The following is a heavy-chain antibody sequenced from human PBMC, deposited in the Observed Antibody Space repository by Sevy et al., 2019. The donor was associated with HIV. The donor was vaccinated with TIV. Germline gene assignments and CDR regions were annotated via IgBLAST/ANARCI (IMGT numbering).Heavy chain of an antibody. CDR3: TREASAAGTSFGLDV. Sequence: GASLRLSCVGSGFNFNKHFMVWVRQAPGRGLQWVSSISSRSGYIFYSDSVRGRFTISRDNAKNSLFLEMNNLGVEDTAVYYCTREASAAGTSFGLDVWGQGTTVTVSS. V-gene: IGHV3-21*01. J-gene: IGHJ6*02. D-gene: IGHD6-13*01. CDR2: ISSRSGYI. CDR1: GFNFNKHF.